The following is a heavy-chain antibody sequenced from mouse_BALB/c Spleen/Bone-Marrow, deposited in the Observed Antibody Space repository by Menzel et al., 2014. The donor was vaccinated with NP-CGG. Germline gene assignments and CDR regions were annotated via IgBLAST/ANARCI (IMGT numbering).Heavy chain of an antibody. CDR2: IWAGGST. V-gene: IGHV2-9*02. CDR3: ARERDLTLDY. Sequence: QVQVKESRPGLAAPSQSLSIICTVSGVSLTGYGVHWVRQPPGKGLEWLGVIWAGGSTDYNLALMSRLSINKDNSKSQVFLKMNSLQSDDTAMYYCARERDLTLDYWGQGTTLTVSS. CDR1: GVSLTGYG. D-gene: IGHD4-1*01. J-gene: IGHJ2*01.